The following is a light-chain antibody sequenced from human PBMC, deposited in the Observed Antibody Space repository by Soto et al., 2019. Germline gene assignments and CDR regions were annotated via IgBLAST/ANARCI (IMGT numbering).Light chain of an antibody. Sequence: EIVMTQSPATLSVPPGERATLSCRASQSVSSSVAWYQQKPGQAPRLLIYDSSSRATGVPARFSGSGSGTEFSLAISSLQSEDFAVYYCQQYYNWPPTWTFGQGTKV. CDR3: QQYYNWPPTWT. CDR2: DSS. J-gene: IGKJ1*01. CDR1: QSVSSS. V-gene: IGKV3-15*01.